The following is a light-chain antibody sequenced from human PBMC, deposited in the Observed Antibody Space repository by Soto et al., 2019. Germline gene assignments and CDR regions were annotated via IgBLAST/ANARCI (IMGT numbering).Light chain of an antibody. CDR1: QSVSSSY. J-gene: IGKJ2*01. V-gene: IGKV3-20*01. CDR3: QQYGSSPPYT. CDR2: GAS. Sequence: EIVLTQSPGTLSLSPGERATLSCRASQSVSSSYLAWYQQKPGQAPRLLIYGASSRATGIPDRFSGSGSGTDFTLNISRLEPEDFAVYYCQQYGSSPPYTLGQGTKLEIK.